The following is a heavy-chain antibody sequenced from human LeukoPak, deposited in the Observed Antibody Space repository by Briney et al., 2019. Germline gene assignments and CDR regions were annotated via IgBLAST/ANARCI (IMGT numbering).Heavy chain of an antibody. V-gene: IGHV3-23*01. CDR3: AKGTVFGVVRSGGLDY. J-gene: IGHJ4*02. D-gene: IGHD3-3*01. Sequence: GGSLRLSCSASEFAFSSYAMSWVRQAPGKGLEWVSGLSGSGGSTYYADSVKGRFTISRDNSKNTLYLQMNSLRAEDTAVYYCAKGTVFGVVRSGGLDYWGQGTLVTVSS. CDR2: LSGSGGST. CDR1: EFAFSSYA.